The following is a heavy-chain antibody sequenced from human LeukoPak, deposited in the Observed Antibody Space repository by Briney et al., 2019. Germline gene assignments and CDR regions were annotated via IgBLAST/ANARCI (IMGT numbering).Heavy chain of an antibody. V-gene: IGHV4-4*02. CDR2: ISLNGVT. J-gene: IGHJ4*02. Sequence: SGTLSLTCGVSGGSITSTNWWSWVRQTPGQGLEWIGEISLNGVTNYNPSLNSRVTMLLDTSRNHLSLNLTSVTAADTAVYYCSGENGAFSPFGYWGQGTLVTVPS. CDR3: SGENGAFSPFGY. D-gene: IGHD2-8*01. CDR1: GGSITSTNW.